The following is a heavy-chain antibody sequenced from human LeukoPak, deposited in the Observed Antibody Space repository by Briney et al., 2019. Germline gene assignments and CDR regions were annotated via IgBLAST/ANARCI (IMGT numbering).Heavy chain of an antibody. CDR1: GGSISSNTYY. CDR2: IYYSGST. CDR3: ARGNYYDSSDYYYVRFLGAFDI. J-gene: IGHJ3*02. Sequence: SETLSLTCTVSGGSISSNTYYWGWIRQPPGKGLEWIGSIYYSGSTFFNPSLKSRVTISVDTPKNQFSLRLSSVTAADTAVYYCARGNYYDSSDYYYVRFLGAFDIWGQGTMVTVSS. V-gene: IGHV4-39*01. D-gene: IGHD3-22*01.